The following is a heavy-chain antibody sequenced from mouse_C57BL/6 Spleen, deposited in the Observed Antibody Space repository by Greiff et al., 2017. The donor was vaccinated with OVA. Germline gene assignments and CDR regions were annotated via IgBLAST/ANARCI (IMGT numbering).Heavy chain of an antibody. D-gene: IGHD2-2*01. CDR2: IDPENGDT. J-gene: IGHJ2*01. V-gene: IGHV14-4*01. Sequence: EVQLVESGAELVRPGASVKLSCTASGFNIKDDYMHWVKQRPEQGLEWIGWIDPENGDTEYASKFQGKATITADTSSNTAYLQLSSLTSEDTAVYYCGYGYDTYFDYWGQGTTLTVSS. CDR3: GYGYDTYFDY. CDR1: GFNIKDDY.